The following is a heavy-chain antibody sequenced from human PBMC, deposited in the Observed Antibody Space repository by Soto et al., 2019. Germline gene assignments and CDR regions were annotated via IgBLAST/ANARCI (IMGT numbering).Heavy chain of an antibody. CDR1: GGSFSGYY. CDR2: INHSGST. CDR3: ARGRLTTVTPYYYYMDV. V-gene: IGHV4-34*01. D-gene: IGHD4-4*01. J-gene: IGHJ6*03. Sequence: SLTCAVYGGSFSGYYWSWIRQPPGKGLEWIGEINHSGSTNYNPSLKSRVTISVDTSKNQFSLKLSSVTAADTAVYYCARGRLTTVTPYYYYMDVWGKGTTVTVSS.